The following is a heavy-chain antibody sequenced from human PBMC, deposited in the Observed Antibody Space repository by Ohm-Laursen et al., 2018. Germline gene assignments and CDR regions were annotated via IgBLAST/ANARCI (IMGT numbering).Heavy chain of an antibody. CDR3: AASLLDRNFDH. CDR2: INYSGNT. Sequence: SETLSLTCTVSGGAISNYYWSWIRQPPGKGLEWIGHINYSGNTNYNPSLKSRVTISVDTSKNQFSLKLSSVTAADTAVYYCAASLLDRNFDHWGQGTLVTVSS. CDR1: GGAISNYY. V-gene: IGHV4-59*08. J-gene: IGHJ4*02. D-gene: IGHD1-14*01.